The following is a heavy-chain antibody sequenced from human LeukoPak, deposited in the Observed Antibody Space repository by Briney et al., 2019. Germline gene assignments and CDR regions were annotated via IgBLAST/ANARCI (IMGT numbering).Heavy chain of an antibody. CDR1: GFTFSSYE. CDR3: ARDQLADEYNWFDP. V-gene: IGHV3-48*03. Sequence: GGSLRLSCAASGFTFSSYEMNWVRQAPGKGLEWVSYISSSGSTIYYADSVKGRFTISRDNAKNSLYLQMNSLRAEDTAVYYCARDQLADEYNWFDPWGQGTLVTVSS. D-gene: IGHD6-6*01. CDR2: ISSSGSTI. J-gene: IGHJ5*02.